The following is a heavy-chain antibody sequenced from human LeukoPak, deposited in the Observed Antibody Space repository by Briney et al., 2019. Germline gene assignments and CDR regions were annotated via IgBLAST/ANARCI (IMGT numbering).Heavy chain of an antibody. J-gene: IGHJ4*02. Sequence: TGGSLRLSCAASGFTFSSYAMSWVRQAPGKGLEWVSAISGSGGSTYYADSVKGRFTISRDNSKNTLYLQMNSLRAEDTAVYYCAKATTGTTNRPFDYWGQGTLVTVSS. CDR2: ISGSGGST. D-gene: IGHD1-1*01. CDR1: GFTFSSYA. CDR3: AKATTGTTNRPFDY. V-gene: IGHV3-23*01.